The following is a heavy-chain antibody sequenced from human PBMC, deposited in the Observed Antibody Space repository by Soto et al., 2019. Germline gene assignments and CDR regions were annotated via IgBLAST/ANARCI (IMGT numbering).Heavy chain of an antibody. V-gene: IGHV3-53*01. D-gene: IGHD3-3*01. CDR1: GFTVSSNY. J-gene: IGHJ4*02. CDR3: ASPLFDFWSGFDY. CDR2: ISGSGGST. Sequence: EVQLVESGGGLIQPGGSLRLSCAASGFTVSSNYMSWVRQAPGKGLEWVSVISGSGGSTYYADSVKGRFTISRDNSKNTLYLQMNSLRAEDTAVYYCASPLFDFWSGFDYWGQGTLVTVSS.